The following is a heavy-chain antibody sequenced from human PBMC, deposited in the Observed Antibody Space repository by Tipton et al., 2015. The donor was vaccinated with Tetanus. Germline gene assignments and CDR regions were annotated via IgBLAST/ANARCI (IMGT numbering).Heavy chain of an antibody. CDR1: GFTVSSNY. J-gene: IGHJ6*02. Sequence: SLRLSCAASGFTVSSNYMSWVRQAPGKGLEWVANIKQDGSEKYYVDSVKGRFTISRDNAKNSLYLQMNSLRAEDTAVYYCARDSVYYDFWSGYYTRYYGMDVWGQGTTVTVSS. D-gene: IGHD3-3*01. V-gene: IGHV3-7*01. CDR3: ARDSVYYDFWSGYYTRYYGMDV. CDR2: IKQDGSEK.